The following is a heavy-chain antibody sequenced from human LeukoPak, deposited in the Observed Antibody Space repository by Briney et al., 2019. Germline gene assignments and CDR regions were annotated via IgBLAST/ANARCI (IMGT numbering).Heavy chain of an antibody. CDR1: GGSISSYY. J-gene: IGHJ3*02. CDR3: ARLGSGQAFDI. V-gene: IGHV4-59*01. D-gene: IGHD3-10*01. Sequence: SETLSLTCTVSGGSISSYYWSWIRQPPGKGLECIGYIYYSGSTSYNPSLKSRVTISVDTSKNQSSLKLSSVTAADTAVYYCARLGSGQAFDIWGQGTMVTVSS. CDR2: IYYSGST.